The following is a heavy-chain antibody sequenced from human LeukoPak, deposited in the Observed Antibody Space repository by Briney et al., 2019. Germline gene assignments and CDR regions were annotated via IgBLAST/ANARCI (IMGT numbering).Heavy chain of an antibody. CDR2: ISGSGGST. D-gene: IGHD2-21*02. CDR3: AKGEYCGGDCPDAFDI. Sequence: PGGSLRLSCAASGFTFSSYAMSWVRQAPGKGLEWVSAISGSGGSTYYADSVKGRFTISRDNSKNTLYLQMNSLRAEDTAVYYCAKGEYCGGDCPDAFDIWGQGTMVTVSS. CDR1: GFTFSSYA. V-gene: IGHV3-23*01. J-gene: IGHJ3*02.